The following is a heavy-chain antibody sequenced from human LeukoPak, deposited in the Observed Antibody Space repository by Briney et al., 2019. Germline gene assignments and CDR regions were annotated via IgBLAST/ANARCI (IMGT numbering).Heavy chain of an antibody. Sequence: GASVKVSCKASGYTFTSYGISWVRQAPGQGLEWMGWISAYNGNTNYAQKLRGRVTMTTDTSTSTAYMELRSLRSDDTAVYYCARVYYGSGSYHYYYYYYMDVWGKGTTVTVSS. J-gene: IGHJ6*03. CDR3: ARVYYGSGSYHYYYYYYMDV. V-gene: IGHV1-18*01. CDR1: GYTFTSYG. D-gene: IGHD3-10*01. CDR2: ISAYNGNT.